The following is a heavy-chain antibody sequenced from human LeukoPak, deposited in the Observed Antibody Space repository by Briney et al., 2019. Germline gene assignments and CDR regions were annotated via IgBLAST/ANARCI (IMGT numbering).Heavy chain of an antibody. CDR2: ISGGGGST. V-gene: IGHV3-23*01. D-gene: IGHD3-10*01. Sequence: GGSLRLSCAVSGFTFSSYAMSWVRQAPGKGLEWVSAISGGGGSTYYADSVKGRFTISRDNSNITLYLQMNSLTADDTAVYYCAKEITMIRGVIKLGFDYWGQGTLVTVSS. CDR3: AKEITMIRGVIKLGFDY. CDR1: GFTFSSYA. J-gene: IGHJ4*02.